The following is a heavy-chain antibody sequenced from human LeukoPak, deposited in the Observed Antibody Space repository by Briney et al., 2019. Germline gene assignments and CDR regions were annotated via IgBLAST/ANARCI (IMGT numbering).Heavy chain of an antibody. D-gene: IGHD2-21*02. Sequence: SETLSLTCTVSGGSISSSNYYWGWIRQPPGKGLEWIGSIYYSGSTYYNPSLKSRVTMSVDTSKNQFSLKLRSVTAADTAVYYCARSNCGGDCEIDYWGQGTLVTVSS. CDR2: IYYSGST. V-gene: IGHV4-39*01. J-gene: IGHJ4*02. CDR1: GGSISSSNYY. CDR3: ARSNCGGDCEIDY.